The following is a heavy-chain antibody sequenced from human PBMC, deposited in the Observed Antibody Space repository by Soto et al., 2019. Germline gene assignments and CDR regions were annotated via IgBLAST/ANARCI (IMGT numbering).Heavy chain of an antibody. D-gene: IGHD5-12*01. V-gene: IGHV3-48*01. CDR2: ISSSSSTI. CDR3: GSKSSEWLLFVS. CDR1: GFTFSSYS. Sequence: PGGSLRLSCAASGFTFSSYSMNWVRQAPGKGLEWVSYISSSSSTIYYAASVKGGFTISRDNAKNSLYLKMNSLRAEDMVVYYCGSKSSEWLLFVSGGQGTLVTVS. J-gene: IGHJ4*02.